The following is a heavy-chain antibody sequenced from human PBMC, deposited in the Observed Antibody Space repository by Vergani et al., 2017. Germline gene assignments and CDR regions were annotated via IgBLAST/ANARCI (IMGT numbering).Heavy chain of an antibody. J-gene: IGHJ4*02. CDR1: GGTFSSYA. CDR2: IIPIFGTA. CDR3: ARGSYYYGSGSYFQFDY. Sequence: QVQLVQSGAEVKKPGSSVKVSCKASGGTFSSYAISWVRQAPGQGLEWMGWIIPIFGTANYAQKFQGRVTITADKSTSTAYMELSSLRSEDTAVYYCARGSYYYGSGSYFQFDYWGQGTLVTVSS. D-gene: IGHD3-10*01. V-gene: IGHV1-69*06.